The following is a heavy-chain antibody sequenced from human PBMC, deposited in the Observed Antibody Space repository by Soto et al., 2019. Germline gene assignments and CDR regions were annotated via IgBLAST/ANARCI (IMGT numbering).Heavy chain of an antibody. V-gene: IGHV4-39*01. CDR3: ARHDSSGYYGGMDV. Sequence: QLQLQESGPGLVKPSETLSLTCTVSGGSISSSSYYWGWIRQPPGKGLEWIGSIYYSGSTYYNPSLKSRVTISVDTSKNQFSLKLSSVTAADTAVYYCARHDSSGYYGGMDVWGQGTTVTVSS. CDR1: GGSISSSSYY. CDR2: IYYSGST. D-gene: IGHD3-22*01. J-gene: IGHJ6*02.